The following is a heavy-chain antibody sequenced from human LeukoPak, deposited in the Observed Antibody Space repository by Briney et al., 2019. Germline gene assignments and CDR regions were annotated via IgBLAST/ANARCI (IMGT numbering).Heavy chain of an antibody. CDR1: GGTFSSYA. D-gene: IGHD3-22*01. Sequence: PVASVKVSCKASGGTFSSYAISWGRQAPGQGLEWMGGIIPIFGTANYAQKFQGRVTMTRNTSISTAYMELSSLRSEDTAVYYCAREVDDSSGYQFDYWGQGTLVTVSS. CDR3: AREVDDSSGYQFDY. V-gene: IGHV1-69*05. J-gene: IGHJ4*02. CDR2: IIPIFGTA.